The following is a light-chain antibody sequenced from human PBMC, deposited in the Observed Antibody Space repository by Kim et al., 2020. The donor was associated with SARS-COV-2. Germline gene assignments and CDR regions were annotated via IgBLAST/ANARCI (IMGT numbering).Light chain of an antibody. J-gene: IGLJ3*02. Sequence: PGWTVTPPFASSPGSVSSGPYPFGFKQKPGKAPRTLIYDTNDKPPSTPARFSGSLLGGKAALTLSGAQPEDEAEYYCSLSYSGAGVFGGGTRLTV. CDR2: DTN. CDR3: SLSYSGAGV. CDR1: PGSVSSGPY. V-gene: IGLV7-46*01.